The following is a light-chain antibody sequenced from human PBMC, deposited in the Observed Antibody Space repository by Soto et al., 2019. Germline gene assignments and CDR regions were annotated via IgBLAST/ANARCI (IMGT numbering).Light chain of an antibody. CDR3: QQYNNWPYT. J-gene: IGKJ2*01. V-gene: IGKV3-15*01. CDR2: GAS. CDR1: QSVSSN. Sequence: EIVMTQSPATLSVSPRERATLSCRASQSVSSNLAWYQQKPGQAPRLLIYGASTRATGIPARFSGSGSGTEFTLTISSLQSEDFAVYYCQQYNNWPYTFGQGTKLEIK.